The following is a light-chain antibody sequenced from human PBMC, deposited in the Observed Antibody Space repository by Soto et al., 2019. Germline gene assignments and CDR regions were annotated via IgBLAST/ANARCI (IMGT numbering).Light chain of an antibody. Sequence: TQAPAPLSRSPGAISTLSCRTSQSVSNNYLAWYQQKPGQAPRLLIYGASTRATGIPARFSGSGSGTEFTLTISSLQSEDFAVYYCQQYNNWPPITFGQGTRLEIK. V-gene: IGKV3-15*01. CDR3: QQYNNWPPIT. CDR2: GAS. CDR1: QSVSNN. J-gene: IGKJ5*01.